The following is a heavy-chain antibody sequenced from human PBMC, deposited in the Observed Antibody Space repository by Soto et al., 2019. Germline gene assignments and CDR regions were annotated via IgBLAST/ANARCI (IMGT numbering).Heavy chain of an antibody. V-gene: IGHV1-69*01. CDR2: IIPIFGTA. D-gene: IGHD5-18*01. CDR3: ARAMGYSYGFYWYYGMDV. J-gene: IGHJ6*02. Sequence: QVQLVQSGAEVKKPGSSVKVSCKASGGTFSSYAISWVRQAPGQGLEWMGGIIPIFGTANYAQKFQGRVTITADETTSTAYMELSSLRSEDTAVYYCARAMGYSYGFYWYYGMDVWGQGTTVTVSS. CDR1: GGTFSSYA.